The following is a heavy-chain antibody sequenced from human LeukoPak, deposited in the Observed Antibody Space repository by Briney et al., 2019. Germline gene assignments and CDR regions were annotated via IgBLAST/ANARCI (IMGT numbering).Heavy chain of an antibody. CDR2: ISGSGGST. D-gene: IGHD1-26*01. CDR1: GFTFSSYA. CDR3: ATAVVVGALDY. V-gene: IGHV3-23*01. Sequence: GGSLRLSCAASGFTFSSYAMSWVRQAPGKGLEWVSAISGSGGSTYYADSVKGRFAISRDNSKNTVYLQMNSLRAEDTAVYYCATAVVVGALDYWGQGTLVTVSS. J-gene: IGHJ4*02.